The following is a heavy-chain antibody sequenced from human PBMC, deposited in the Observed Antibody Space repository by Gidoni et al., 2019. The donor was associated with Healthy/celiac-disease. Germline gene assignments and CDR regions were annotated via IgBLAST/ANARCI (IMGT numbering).Heavy chain of an antibody. CDR1: GFPFSSYA. D-gene: IGHD3-16*02. CDR2: ISGSGGST. Sequence: EVQLLESGGGLVQPGGSLRLSCAASGFPFSSYAMSWVRQAPGKGLECVSAISGSGGSTYYADSVKGRFTISRDNSKNTLYLQMNSLRAEDTAVYYCAKDPRAGGVIVSYFDYWGQGTLVTVSS. J-gene: IGHJ4*02. V-gene: IGHV3-23*01. CDR3: AKDPRAGGVIVSYFDY.